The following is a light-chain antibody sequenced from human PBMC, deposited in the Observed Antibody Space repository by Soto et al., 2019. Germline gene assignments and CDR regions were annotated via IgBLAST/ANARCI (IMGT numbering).Light chain of an antibody. Sequence: DIQMTQSPSSLSASVGHTGTITCQASQDISKYLNWYQQKLVQAPKLLIYDASNSETGVPSRLSGSGSGTDFTFTISSLQPEDIATYYCQQYSHLITFGQGTRLEIK. CDR3: QQYSHLIT. J-gene: IGKJ5*01. CDR2: DAS. V-gene: IGKV1-33*01. CDR1: QDISKY.